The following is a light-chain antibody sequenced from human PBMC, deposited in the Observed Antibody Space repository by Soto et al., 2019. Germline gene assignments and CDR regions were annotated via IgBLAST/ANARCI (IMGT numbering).Light chain of an antibody. CDR1: RSVLSDSNNQNY. CDR2: WAS. V-gene: IGKV4-1*01. Sequence: VMTQSPDSLAVSLGERATINCKSSRSVLSDSNNQNYLAWFQQKPGQPPKLLLYWASTRESGVPDRFSGSGSGTDFTLTISSLQAEDVAVYYCQQYHSDPITFGQGTRLEIK. J-gene: IGKJ5*01. CDR3: QQYHSDPIT.